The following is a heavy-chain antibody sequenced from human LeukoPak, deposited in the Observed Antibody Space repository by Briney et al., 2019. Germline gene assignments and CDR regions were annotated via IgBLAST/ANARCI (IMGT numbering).Heavy chain of an antibody. CDR1: GGSISSYY. D-gene: IGHD3-22*01. CDR3: ARHSSGYYRKFDY. J-gene: IGHJ4*02. V-gene: IGHV4-59*01. CDR2: IYYSGST. Sequence: SETLSLTCTVSGGSISSYYWSWIRQPPGKGPEWIGYIYYSGSTNYNPSLKSRVTISVDTSKNQFSLKLSSVTAADTAVYYCARHSSGYYRKFDYWGQGTLVTVSS.